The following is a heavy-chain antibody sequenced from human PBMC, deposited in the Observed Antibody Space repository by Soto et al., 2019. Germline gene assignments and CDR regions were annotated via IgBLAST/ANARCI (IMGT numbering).Heavy chain of an antibody. CDR3: ARHATRSYDY. V-gene: IGHV4-59*08. J-gene: IGHJ4*02. Sequence: SETLSLTCTVSRGSXSTYYWSWIRQPPGKGLECIGYIYYNGNTNYNPSLKSRVTISVDTSKNQFTLNLNSVTAADTAVYYCARHATRSYDYWGQGTLVTVSS. CDR2: IYYNGNT. CDR1: RGSXSTYY.